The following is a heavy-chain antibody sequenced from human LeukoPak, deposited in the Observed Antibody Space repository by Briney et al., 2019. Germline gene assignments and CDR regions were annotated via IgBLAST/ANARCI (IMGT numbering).Heavy chain of an antibody. J-gene: IGHJ4*02. CDR2: IRYSGST. V-gene: IGHV4-59*01. CDR3: ARSSGWYLLDY. Sequence: SETLSLTCTVSGGSISTYYWSWIRQPPGKGLEWIGYIRYSGSTNYNPSLKSRVTISVDTSKNQPSLKLSSVTAADTAVYYCARSSGWYLLDYWGQGTLVSVSS. CDR1: GGSISTYY. D-gene: IGHD6-19*01.